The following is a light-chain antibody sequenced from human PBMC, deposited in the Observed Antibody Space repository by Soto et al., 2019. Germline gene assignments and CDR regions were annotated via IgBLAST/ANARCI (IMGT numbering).Light chain of an antibody. CDR3: QTWGSGIVV. CDR1: SGHSNYA. CDR2: LNSDGSH. J-gene: IGLJ2*01. V-gene: IGLV4-69*01. Sequence: QSVLTQSPSASASLGASVTLTCTLSSGHSNYAIAWDQQQSEKGPRYLMKLNSDGSHSKGDGIPDRFSGSSSGAERYLTISSLQSEDEADYYCQTWGSGIVVFGGGTKVTVL.